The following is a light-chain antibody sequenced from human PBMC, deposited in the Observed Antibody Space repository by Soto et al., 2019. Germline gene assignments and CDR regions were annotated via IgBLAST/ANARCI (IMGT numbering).Light chain of an antibody. Sequence: SVLTQPASLAGSPGQSITLSFTATSSAVGIYKYFSWYQQHPGKAPKLIIYDVTNRPSGVSNRFSGSKSGNTASLTISGLQAEDEADYYCSSYTSISPYVFGAGTKVTVL. CDR1: SSAVGIYKY. J-gene: IGLJ1*01. V-gene: IGLV2-14*01. CDR3: SSYTSISPYV. CDR2: DVT.